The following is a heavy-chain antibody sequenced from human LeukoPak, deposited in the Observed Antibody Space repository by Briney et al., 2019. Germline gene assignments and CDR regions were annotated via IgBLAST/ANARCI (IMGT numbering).Heavy chain of an antibody. CDR3: RGGNYYDILTGYPDAFDI. D-gene: IGHD3-9*01. J-gene: IGHJ3*02. CDR2: IYYSGST. Sequence: SQTLSLTCTVSGGSISSGDYYWSWIRQPPGKGLEWIGYIYYSGSTYYNLSLKSRVTISVDTSKNQFSLKLSSVTAADTAVYYCRGGNYYDILTGYPDAFDIWGQGTMVTVSS. CDR1: GGSISSGDYY. V-gene: IGHV4-30-4*01.